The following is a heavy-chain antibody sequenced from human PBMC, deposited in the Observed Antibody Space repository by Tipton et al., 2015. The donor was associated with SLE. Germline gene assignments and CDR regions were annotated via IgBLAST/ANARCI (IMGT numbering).Heavy chain of an antibody. CDR1: GFTVSSNY. V-gene: IGHV3-66*02. CDR2: IYSGGST. CDR3: TSGYNGNPWGVIWARQALDI. D-gene: IGHD1-14*01. Sequence: SLRLSCAASGFTVSSNYMSWVRQAPGKGLEWVSVIYSGGSTYYADSVKGRFTFSRDNSKNTLYLQMNSLRPEDTALYYCTSGYNGNPWGVIWARQALDIWGQGTMVTVSS. J-gene: IGHJ3*02.